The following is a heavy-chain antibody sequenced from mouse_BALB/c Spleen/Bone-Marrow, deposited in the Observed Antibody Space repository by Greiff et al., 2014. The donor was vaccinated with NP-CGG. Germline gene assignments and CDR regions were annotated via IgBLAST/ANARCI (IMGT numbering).Heavy chain of an antibody. V-gene: IGHV1-7*01. J-gene: IGHJ2*01. CDR1: CYTFSTHW. CDR2: INPSTGYT. Sequence: QVQLKESGTELAKPGASVEMSCKASCYTFSTHWMHWVKKRPGQGLEWIGYINPSTGYTDYNQKFKDKATLTADKSSSTAYMQLISLTSEDSAVYYCVRSDYWGQGTTLAVSS. CDR3: VRSDY.